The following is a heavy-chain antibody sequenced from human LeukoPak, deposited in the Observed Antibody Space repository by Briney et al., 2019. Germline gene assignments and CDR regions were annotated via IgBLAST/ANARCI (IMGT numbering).Heavy chain of an antibody. Sequence: TSETLSLTCAVSGYSISTGYYWGWVRQPPGKGLEWIGNSYHSGTSYYNPSLKSRVSISVDTSKNQFSLKLRSVTAADTAVYYCARKYGSNAGYFDSWGQGALVTVSS. CDR1: GYSISTGYY. V-gene: IGHV4-38-2*01. CDR3: ARKYGSNAGYFDS. D-gene: IGHD4-23*01. J-gene: IGHJ4*02. CDR2: SYHSGTS.